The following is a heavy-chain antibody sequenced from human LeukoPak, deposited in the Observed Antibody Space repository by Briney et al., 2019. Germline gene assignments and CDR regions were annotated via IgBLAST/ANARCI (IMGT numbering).Heavy chain of an antibody. V-gene: IGHV3-64*01. D-gene: IGHD6-19*01. CDR2: ISYNGSQT. J-gene: IGHJ4*02. CDR3: VRDRGGSGWYYFDY. Sequence: GGSLRLSCAASGFTFSIYAMHWVRQGPGKGLEHVSGISYNGSQTYYGNSVKDRFTISRDNAKNTVYLQMASQRVADMAVYYCVRDRGGSGWYYFDYWGQGILVTVFS. CDR1: GFTFSIYA.